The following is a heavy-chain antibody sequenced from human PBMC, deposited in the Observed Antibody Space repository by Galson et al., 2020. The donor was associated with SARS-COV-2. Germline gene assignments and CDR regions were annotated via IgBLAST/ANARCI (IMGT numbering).Heavy chain of an antibody. D-gene: IGHD3-9*01. J-gene: IGHJ4*02. CDR3: AKMGDYDTLTGYSRPDD. CDR1: GGSISSGSYY. Sequence: SETLSLTCTVSGGSISSGSYYWSWIRQPAGKGLEWIGRIYVSGSTNYNPSLNSRVTISLDTSKNQFSLRLSSVTAADTAVYYCAKMGDYDTLTGYSRPDDWGQGTLVTVSS. V-gene: IGHV4-61*02. CDR2: IYVSGST.